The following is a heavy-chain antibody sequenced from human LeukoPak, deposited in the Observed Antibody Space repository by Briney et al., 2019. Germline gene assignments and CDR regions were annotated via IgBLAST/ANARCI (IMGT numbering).Heavy chain of an antibody. CDR3: ARDQLALGDY. D-gene: IGHD3-3*02. V-gene: IGHV3-30*04. J-gene: IGHJ4*02. CDR2: ISYDGSNK. Sequence: PGGSLRLSCVASGFRFSDYAIHWVRQAPGKGLEWVAVISYDGSNKYYADSVKGRFTISRDNSKNTLYLQMNSLTTDDTAVYYSARDQLALGDYWGQGTLVTVSS. CDR1: GFRFSDYA.